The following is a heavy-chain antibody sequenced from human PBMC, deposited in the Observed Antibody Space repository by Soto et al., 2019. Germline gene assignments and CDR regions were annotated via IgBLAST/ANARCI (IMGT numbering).Heavy chain of an antibody. CDR1: GYTFTSYD. V-gene: IGHV1-8*01. D-gene: IGHD1-1*01. J-gene: IGHJ3*02. Sequence: ASVKVSCKASGYTFTSYDMNWVRQATGQGLEWMGWMNPNSGNTGYAQKFQGRVTMTRNTSISTAYMELSSLRSEDTAVYYCARADWNDGDAFDIWGKGTMVTVSS. CDR3: ARADWNDGDAFDI. CDR2: MNPNSGNT.